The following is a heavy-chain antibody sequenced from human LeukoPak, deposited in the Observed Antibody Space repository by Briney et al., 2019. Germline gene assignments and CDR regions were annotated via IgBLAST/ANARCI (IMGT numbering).Heavy chain of an antibody. CDR1: GGSISSYY. CDR2: IYYSGST. J-gene: IGHJ4*02. Sequence: SETLSLTCTVSGGSISSYYWSWIRQPPGKGLEWIGYIYYSGSTNYNPSLKSRVTISVDTSKNQFSLKLSSVTAADTAVYYCARCTSITMVFPDYWGQGTLVTVSS. CDR3: ARCTSITMVFPDY. D-gene: IGHD3-10*01. V-gene: IGHV4-59*08.